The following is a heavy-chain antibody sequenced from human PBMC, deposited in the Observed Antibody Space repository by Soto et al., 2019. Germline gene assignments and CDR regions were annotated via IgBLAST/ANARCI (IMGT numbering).Heavy chain of an antibody. CDR3: VSVPAAAGPHWYFDL. CDR1: GGSISSSSYY. V-gene: IGHV4-39*01. J-gene: IGHJ2*01. CDR2: IYYSGST. D-gene: IGHD2-2*01. Sequence: QLQLQESGPGLVKPSETLSLTCTVSGGSISSSSYYWGWIRQPPGKGLEWIGSIYYSGSTYYNPSLTCPVTIAVDTSKHPFSLKLSSVTAADTAVYYCVSVPAAAGPHWYFDLWGRGTLVTVSS.